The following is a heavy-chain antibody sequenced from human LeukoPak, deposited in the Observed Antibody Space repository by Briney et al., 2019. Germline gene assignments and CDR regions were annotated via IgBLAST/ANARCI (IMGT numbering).Heavy chain of an antibody. V-gene: IGHV3-21*01. CDR2: ISSSNSYI. D-gene: IGHD3-22*01. Sequence: GGSLRLSCAASGFTFSSYNMNWVRQAPGKGLEWVSFISSSNSYIYYADSVKGRFTISRDNAKNSLYLRMNSLRAEDTAVYYCARIRSGFYFDYWGQGTLVTVSS. J-gene: IGHJ4*02. CDR1: GFTFSSYN. CDR3: ARIRSGFYFDY.